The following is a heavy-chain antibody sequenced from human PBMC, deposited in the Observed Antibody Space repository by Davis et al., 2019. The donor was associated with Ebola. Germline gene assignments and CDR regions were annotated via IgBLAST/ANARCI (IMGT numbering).Heavy chain of an antibody. J-gene: IGHJ3*02. V-gene: IGHV3-23*01. D-gene: IGHD3-3*01. Sequence: GESLKISCAASGFTFSSYSMNWVRQAPGKGLGWVSAISGSGGSTYYADSVKGRFTISRDNSKNTLYLQMNSLRAEDTAVYYCAKDRPPPYYDFWSGYPPDDAFDIWGQGTMVTVSS. CDR3: AKDRPPPYYDFWSGYPPDDAFDI. CDR2: ISGSGGST. CDR1: GFTFSSYS.